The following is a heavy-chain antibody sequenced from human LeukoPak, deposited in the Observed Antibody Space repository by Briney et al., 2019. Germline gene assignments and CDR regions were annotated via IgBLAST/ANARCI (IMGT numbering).Heavy chain of an antibody. CDR3: AELGITMIGGV. J-gene: IGHJ6*04. CDR1: GLTFSSYG. Sequence: GGSLRLSCAASGLTFSSYGMSWVRQAPGRGLEWVSAISTTGGTTYYADSVKGRFTISRDNAKNSLYLQMNSLRAEDTAVYYCAELGITMIGGVWGKGTTVTISS. CDR2: ISTTGGTT. D-gene: IGHD3-10*02. V-gene: IGHV3-23*01.